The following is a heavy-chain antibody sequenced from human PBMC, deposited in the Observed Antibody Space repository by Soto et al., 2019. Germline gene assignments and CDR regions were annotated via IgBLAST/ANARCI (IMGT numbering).Heavy chain of an antibody. J-gene: IGHJ6*03. V-gene: IGHV5-51*01. CDR1: GYSFTSYW. Sequence: PGESLKISCKGSGYSFTSYWIVWVRQMPGKGLEWMGIIYPGDSDTRYSPSFQGQVTISADKSISTAYLQWSSLKASDTAMYYCARADLWGGGYDLDYYYMDVWVKGTTVTVSS. CDR3: ARADLWGGGYDLDYYYMDV. CDR2: IYPGDSDT. D-gene: IGHD5-12*01.